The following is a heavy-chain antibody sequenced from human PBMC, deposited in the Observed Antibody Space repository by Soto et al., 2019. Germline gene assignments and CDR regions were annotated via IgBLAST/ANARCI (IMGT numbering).Heavy chain of an antibody. D-gene: IGHD1-26*01. CDR2: IYYSGST. CDR3: ARVGSGSYYDFNWFDP. Sequence: SETLSLTCTVSGGSISSSSYYWGWIRQPPGKGLEWIGSIYYSGSTYYNPSLKSRVTISVDTSKNQFSLKLSSVTAADTAVYYCARVGSGSYYDFNWFDPWGRGTLVTVSS. CDR1: GGSISSSSYY. V-gene: IGHV4-39*07. J-gene: IGHJ5*02.